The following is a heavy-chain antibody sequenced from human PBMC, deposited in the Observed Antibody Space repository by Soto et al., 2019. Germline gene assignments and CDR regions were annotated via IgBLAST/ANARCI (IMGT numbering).Heavy chain of an antibody. Sequence: SGKVCFEASGGTFISYAISWVRQAPGQGLEWMGGIIPIFGTANYAQKFQGHVTISADKSISTAYLQWSSLKASDTAIYYCARCLYNSGWYGMDVWGQGTTVTVSS. D-gene: IGHD6-19*01. V-gene: IGHV1-69*06. J-gene: IGHJ6*02. CDR2: IIPIFGTA. CDR1: GGTFISYA. CDR3: ARCLYNSGWYGMDV.